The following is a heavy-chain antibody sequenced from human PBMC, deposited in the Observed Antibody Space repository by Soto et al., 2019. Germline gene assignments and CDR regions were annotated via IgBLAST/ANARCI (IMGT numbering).Heavy chain of an antibody. Sequence: PGGSLRLSCAASGFTFSSYGMHWVRQAPGKGLEWVAVIWYDGSNKYYADSVKGRFTISRDNSKNTLYLQMNSLRAEDTAVYYCARGDKRPSIADYYYYYGMDVWGQGTTVTVSS. CDR2: IWYDGSNK. J-gene: IGHJ6*02. V-gene: IGHV3-33*01. CDR3: ARGDKRPSIADYYYYYGMDV. D-gene: IGHD6-6*01. CDR1: GFTFSSYG.